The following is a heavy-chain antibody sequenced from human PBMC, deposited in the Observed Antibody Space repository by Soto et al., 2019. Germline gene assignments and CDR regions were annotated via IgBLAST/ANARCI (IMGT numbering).Heavy chain of an antibody. D-gene: IGHD2-15*01. Sequence: GGSLRLSCAASGFTFDAYAMSWVRQAPGRGLEWVSSITSTGTVSYYADSVKGRFTTSRDNSGNTLYLQMNSLRAEDTAVYYCARAKGPYCSGGSCYSVLNAFDIWGQGTMVTVSS. CDR2: ITSTGTVS. CDR3: ARAKGPYCSGGSCYSVLNAFDI. J-gene: IGHJ3*02. CDR1: GFTFDAYA. V-gene: IGHV3-23*01.